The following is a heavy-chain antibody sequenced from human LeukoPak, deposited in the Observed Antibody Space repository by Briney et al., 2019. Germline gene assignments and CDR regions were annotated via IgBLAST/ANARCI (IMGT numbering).Heavy chain of an antibody. CDR1: GFTFSNYV. V-gene: IGHV3-23*01. D-gene: IGHD6-13*01. CDR2: ISGSGGST. Sequence: GGSLRLSCAASGFTFSNYVMSWVRQAPGKGLEWVSAISGSGGSTYYADSVKGRFTISRDNSKNTLYLQMNSLRAEDTAVYYCAREGSWYSGFDYWGQGTLVTVSS. CDR3: AREGSWYSGFDY. J-gene: IGHJ4*02.